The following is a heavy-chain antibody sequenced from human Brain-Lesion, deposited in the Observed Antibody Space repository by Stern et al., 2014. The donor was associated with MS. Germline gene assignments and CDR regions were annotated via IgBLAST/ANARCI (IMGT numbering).Heavy chain of an antibody. J-gene: IGHJ4*02. CDR1: GGPIRSHSYY. CDR2: IYASGNT. V-gene: IGHV4-61*02. CDR3: ARDYGDLEFDL. Sequence: QVQLQESGPGLVKPSQTLSLTCTVSGGPIRSHSYYWSWIRQPAGKGLEWIGRIYASGNTNYNPSLKSRVSISVDPSKTQWSRRRSSVTASDTAVYYCARDYGDLEFDLWGQGTLVTVSS. D-gene: IGHD4-17*01.